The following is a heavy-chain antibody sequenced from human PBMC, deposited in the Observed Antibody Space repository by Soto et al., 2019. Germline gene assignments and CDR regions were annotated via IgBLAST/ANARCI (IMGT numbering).Heavy chain of an antibody. D-gene: IGHD5-12*01. CDR1: GYTFTSYD. CDR3: ARALGYSGYAGMDV. V-gene: IGHV1-8*01. Sequence: ASVKVSCKASGYTFTSYDINWVRQATGQGLEWMGWMNPNSGNTAYAQKLQGRVTMTTDTSTSTAYMELRSLRSDDTAVYYCARALGYSGYAGMDVWGQGTTVTVSS. CDR2: MNPNSGNT. J-gene: IGHJ6*02.